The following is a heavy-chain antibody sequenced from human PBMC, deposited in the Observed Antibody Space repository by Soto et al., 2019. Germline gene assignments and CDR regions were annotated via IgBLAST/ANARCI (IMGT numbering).Heavy chain of an antibody. CDR1: GFSFRGYY. V-gene: IGHV3-21*06. D-gene: IGHD3-10*01. J-gene: IGHJ4*02. Sequence: EVQLVESGGGLVKPGGSLRLSCAASGFSFRGYYLNWVRQAPGRGLEWVSSISPSSSFLSYADSVKGRFTISRDNAKSSVHLQMNSLRAEDTAVYFCARVGTDYGSGSPYYSDYWGQGTLVTVSS. CDR2: ISPSSSFL. CDR3: ARVGTDYGSGSPYYSDY.